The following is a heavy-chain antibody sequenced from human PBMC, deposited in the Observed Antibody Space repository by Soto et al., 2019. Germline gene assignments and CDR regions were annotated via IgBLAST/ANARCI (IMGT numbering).Heavy chain of an antibody. CDR2: INSDGSST. D-gene: IGHD2-21*01. Sequence: GGSLRLSCAASGFTFSSYWMHWVRQAPGKGLVWVSRINSDGSSTTYADSVKGRFTISRDNAKNTLDLQMNSLRAEDTAVYYCARAGYSNWFDPWGQGTLVTVSS. CDR3: ARAGYSNWFDP. V-gene: IGHV3-74*01. CDR1: GFTFSSYW. J-gene: IGHJ5*02.